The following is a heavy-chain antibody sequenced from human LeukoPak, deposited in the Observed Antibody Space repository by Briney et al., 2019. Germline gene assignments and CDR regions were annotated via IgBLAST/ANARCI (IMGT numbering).Heavy chain of an antibody. J-gene: IGHJ4*02. CDR2: INPNSGGT. V-gene: IGHV1-2*02. CDR1: GYTFTGYY. CDR3: ARDGTYYDFWSAYPTTFDY. D-gene: IGHD3-3*01. Sequence: ASVKVSCKASGYTFTGYYMHWVRQAPGQGLEWMGWINPNSGGTNYAQNFQGRVTMTRDTSISTAYIELSRLRSDDTAVYYCARDGTYYDFWSAYPTTFDYWGQGTLVTVSS.